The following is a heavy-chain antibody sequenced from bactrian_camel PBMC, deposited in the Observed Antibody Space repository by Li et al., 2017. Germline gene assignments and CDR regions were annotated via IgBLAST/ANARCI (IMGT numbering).Heavy chain of an antibody. D-gene: IGHD4*01. J-gene: IGHJ4*01. V-gene: IGHV3S53*01. Sequence: HVQLVESGGGSVQAGGSLRLSCAASPNTISNYVMGWFRRPPGREREGIAVIDSDGDTAYAESLKDRFTISRDNAKNTVYLQMDSLKPEDTAMYYCAHERGGGCYFSHYLLSAYWGQGTQVTVS. CDR1: PNTISNYV. CDR2: IDSDGDT. CDR3: AHERGGGCYFSHYLLSAY.